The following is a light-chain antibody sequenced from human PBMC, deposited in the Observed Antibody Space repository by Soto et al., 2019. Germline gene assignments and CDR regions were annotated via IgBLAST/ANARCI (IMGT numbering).Light chain of an antibody. J-gene: IGKJ1*01. CDR1: QSVSSSY. CDR2: GTS. CDR3: QQYGSSPWT. Sequence: EIVLTQSPGTLSLSPGERATLSCRASQSVSSSYLAWYQQKPGQAPRLLIYGTSNRATGIPDRFSGSGSGTDFTLTSSRLEPEDFVIYYCQQYGSSPWTFGQGTKVDIK. V-gene: IGKV3-20*01.